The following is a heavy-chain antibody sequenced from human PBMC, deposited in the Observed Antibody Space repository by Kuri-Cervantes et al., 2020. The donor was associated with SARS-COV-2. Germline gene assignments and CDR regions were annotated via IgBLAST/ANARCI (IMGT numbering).Heavy chain of an antibody. J-gene: IGHJ4*02. CDR2: IGPSNTYI. CDR1: GFTFNSYN. Sequence: GESLKISCAASGFTFNSYNMKWVRQAPGKGLEWVSGIGPSNTYIYYADSVKGRFTISRDNAKNSLYLQMNSLRAEDTAVYYCAGRITYYDFWSGYSAVDYWGQGTLVTVSS. D-gene: IGHD3-3*01. CDR3: AGRITYYDFWSGYSAVDY. V-gene: IGHV3-21*01.